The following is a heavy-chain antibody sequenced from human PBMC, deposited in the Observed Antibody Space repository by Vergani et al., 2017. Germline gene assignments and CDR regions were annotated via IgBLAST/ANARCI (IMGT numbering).Heavy chain of an antibody. D-gene: IGHD6-13*01. CDR2: IYYSGST. V-gene: IGHV4-59*12. CDR1: GGSMSGYY. J-gene: IGHJ2*01. Sequence: QVQLQESGPGLVKPSQTLSLTCPVSGGSMSGYYWSWIRQPPGKELEWIGYIYYSGSTNYNPSLKSRVTISVDTSKNQFSLKLSSVTAADTAVYYCARGPLYSSSWYSWEGYFDLWGRGTLVTVSS. CDR3: ARGPLYSSSWYSWEGYFDL.